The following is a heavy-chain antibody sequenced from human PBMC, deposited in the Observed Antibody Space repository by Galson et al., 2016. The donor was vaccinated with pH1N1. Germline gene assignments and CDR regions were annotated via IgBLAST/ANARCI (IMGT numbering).Heavy chain of an antibody. D-gene: IGHD6-13*01. CDR1: GFTLSDYY. V-gene: IGHV3-11*01. J-gene: IGHJ5*02. Sequence: CAASGFTLSDYYMNWIRETPERGLEWLSSIGSSGNVAYADSVKGRFTISRDNAQNSLLLQMDSLRVDDTALYYCAREWGIGAAGPLDLWGQGALVIVSS. CDR2: IGSSGNV. CDR3: AREWGIGAAGPLDL.